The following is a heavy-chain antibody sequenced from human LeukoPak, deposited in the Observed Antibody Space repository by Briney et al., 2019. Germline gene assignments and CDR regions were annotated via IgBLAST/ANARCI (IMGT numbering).Heavy chain of an antibody. CDR1: GYNFTSYW. Sequence: GESLKISCKGSGYNFTSYWIGWVRQMPGKGLEWMGIIYPGDSDTRYSPSFQGQVTISADKSISTAYLQWSSLKASDTAMYYCASSIRDGDDRGYYFDYWGQGTLVTVSS. D-gene: IGHD5-24*01. J-gene: IGHJ4*02. V-gene: IGHV5-51*01. CDR2: IYPGDSDT. CDR3: ASSIRDGDDRGYYFDY.